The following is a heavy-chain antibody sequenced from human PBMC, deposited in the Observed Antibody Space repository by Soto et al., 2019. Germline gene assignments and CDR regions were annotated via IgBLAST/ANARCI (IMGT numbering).Heavy chain of an antibody. CDR2: IYYSGST. CDR1: GGSISSGGYY. CDR3: ARDRGKPGDAFDI. J-gene: IGHJ3*02. V-gene: IGHV4-31*03. D-gene: IGHD3-10*01. Sequence: QVQLQESGPGLVKPSQTLSLTCTVSGGSISSGGYYWSWIRQHPGKGLEWIGYIYYSGSTYYNPSRTSRLTISVDTSKNQFSLKLSSVTAADTAVYYCARDRGKPGDAFDIWGQGTMVTVSS.